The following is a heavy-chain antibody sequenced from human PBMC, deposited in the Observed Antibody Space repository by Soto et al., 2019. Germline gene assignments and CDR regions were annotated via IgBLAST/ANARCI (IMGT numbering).Heavy chain of an antibody. CDR3: VRDGSGSYPFDF. V-gene: IGHV3-48*03. Sequence: GGSLRLSCAASGFTFSSYEMNWVRQAPGKGPEWVSYINSNGYTTHYADSVKGRFTISRDNAKNSLYLQMNSLRAEDMAVYYCVRDGSGSYPFDFWGQGTQVTVSS. CDR2: INSNGYTT. J-gene: IGHJ4*02. D-gene: IGHD1-26*01. CDR1: GFTFSSYE.